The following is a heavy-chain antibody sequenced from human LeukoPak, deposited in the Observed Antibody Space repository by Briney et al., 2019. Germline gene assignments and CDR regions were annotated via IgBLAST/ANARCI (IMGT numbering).Heavy chain of an antibody. V-gene: IGHV1-46*01. J-gene: IGHJ5*02. CDR2: INPSGGST. CDR1: GYTFTSYY. Sequence: ASVKVSCKASGYTFTSYYMHWVRQAPGQGLEWMGIINPSGGSTSYAQKFQGRVTMTRDTSTSTVCMELSSLRSEDTAVYYCAMRGITAGFDPWGQGTLVTVSS. CDR3: AMRGITAGFDP. D-gene: IGHD1-14*01.